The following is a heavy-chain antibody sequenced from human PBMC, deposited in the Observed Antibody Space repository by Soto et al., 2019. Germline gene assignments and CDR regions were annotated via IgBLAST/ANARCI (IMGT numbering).Heavy chain of an antibody. V-gene: IGHV4-4*07. D-gene: IGHD2-8*02. CDR1: GASITGTSY. CDR3: ARGMTPPGAPAWYYFDS. CDR2: FSLSGTT. Sequence: PSETRSLTCTVSGASITGTSYWSWIRQPAGKGLEWIGRFSLSGTTNSNPSLRSRVTMSADVSKNQFSLRLTSVTAADTALYYCARGMTPPGAPAWYYFDSWGQGTLVTVSS. J-gene: IGHJ4*02.